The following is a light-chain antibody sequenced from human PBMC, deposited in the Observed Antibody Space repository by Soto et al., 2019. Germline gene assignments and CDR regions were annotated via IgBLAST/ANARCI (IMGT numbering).Light chain of an antibody. J-gene: IGKJ5*01. CDR2: QAS. V-gene: IGKV1-5*03. CDR3: KQYNSYYIT. Sequence: DIQMTQSPSTLAASIGDIVNITGRASHSISSNWLAWYQQKPGKDPRLMIYQASSLESGVTSRFSGSGSGTESTLTTSSMQPDDFATYYCKQYNSYYITLGQGKRLELK. CDR1: HSISSNW.